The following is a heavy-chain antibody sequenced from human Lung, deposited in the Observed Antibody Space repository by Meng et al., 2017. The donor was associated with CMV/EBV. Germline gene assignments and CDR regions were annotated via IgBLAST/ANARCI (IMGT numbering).Heavy chain of an antibody. D-gene: IGHD6-13*01. CDR1: GFTFSNFA. V-gene: IGHV3-23*01. J-gene: IGHJ4*02. CDR3: AKVDSGSWYRGFVDY. CDR2: ITASGGST. Sequence: GESLKISCAASGFTFSNFAMSWVRQAPGKGLEWFSPITASGGSTYYADSVKGRFTISRDNSKNTLYLQMNRLRAEDTAVYYCAKVDSGSWYRGFVDYWGQGTLVTVSS.